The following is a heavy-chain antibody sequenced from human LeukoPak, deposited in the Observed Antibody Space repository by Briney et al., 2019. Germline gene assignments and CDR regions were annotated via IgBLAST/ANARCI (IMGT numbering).Heavy chain of an antibody. CDR3: ARDQSFYDAGDQRLDY. J-gene: IGHJ4*02. D-gene: IGHD2/OR15-2a*01. Sequence: ASVKVSCKTSGYTFTGYLIHWVRQAPGLGLEWMGWINPSTGGTNYAQMFQGRVTMTRDTSISTAYMELSSLISDDTAVYYCARDQSFYDAGDQRLDYWGQGTLVTVSS. CDR2: INPSTGGT. CDR1: GYTFTGYL. V-gene: IGHV1-2*02.